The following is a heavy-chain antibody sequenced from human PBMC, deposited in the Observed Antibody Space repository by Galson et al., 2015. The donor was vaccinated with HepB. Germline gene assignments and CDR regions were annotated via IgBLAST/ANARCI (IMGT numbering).Heavy chain of an antibody. D-gene: IGHD3/OR15-3a*01. CDR2: IRQPGSEK. V-gene: IGHV3-7*03. J-gene: IGHJ4*02. CDR3: ARIDRTGYTFDY. CDR1: GFTFGDHW. Sequence: SLRLSCAASGFTFGDHWMSWVRQAPGKGLEWVANIRQPGSEKYFVDFVKGRFTISRDNAKNSLYLQMNSLTADDTAVYYCARIDRTGYTFDYWGQGTLVTVSS.